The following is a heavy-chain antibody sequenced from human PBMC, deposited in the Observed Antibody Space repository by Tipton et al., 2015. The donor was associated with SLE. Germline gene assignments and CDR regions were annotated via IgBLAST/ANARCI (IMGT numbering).Heavy chain of an antibody. Sequence: RSLRLSCAGSGFSFNRNAMHWVRQPPGKGLEWVSGILWSNDKIGYADSVRGRFTISRDNAKNSLYLQMNSLRPEDTALYYCTYDGSPGGLHHWGQGTLVTVSS. CDR2: ILWSNDKI. CDR3: TYDGSPGGLHH. J-gene: IGHJ4*02. CDR1: GFSFNRNA. V-gene: IGHV3-9*01.